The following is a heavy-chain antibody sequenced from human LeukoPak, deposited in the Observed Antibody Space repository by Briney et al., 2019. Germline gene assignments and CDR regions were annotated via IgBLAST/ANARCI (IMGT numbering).Heavy chain of an antibody. Sequence: GASVKVSCKASGGTFSSYAISWVRQAPGQGLEWMGWISAYNGNTNYAQKLQGRGTMTTDTSTSTAYMELRSLRSDDTAVYYCARDLWFGELLWFDPWGQGTLVTVSS. J-gene: IGHJ5*02. V-gene: IGHV1-18*01. CDR2: ISAYNGNT. CDR3: ARDLWFGELLWFDP. D-gene: IGHD3-10*01. CDR1: GGTFSSYA.